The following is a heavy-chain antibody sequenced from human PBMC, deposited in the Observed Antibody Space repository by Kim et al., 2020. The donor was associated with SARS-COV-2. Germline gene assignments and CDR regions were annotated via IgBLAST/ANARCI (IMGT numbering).Heavy chain of an antibody. J-gene: IGHJ4*02. V-gene: IGHV7-4-1*02. D-gene: IGHD5-18*01. CDR3: AREVPDTAMVLFDY. Sequence: AQGFTGRFVFSLDTSVSTAYLQISSLKAEDTAVYYCAREVPDTAMVLFDYWGQGTLVTVSS.